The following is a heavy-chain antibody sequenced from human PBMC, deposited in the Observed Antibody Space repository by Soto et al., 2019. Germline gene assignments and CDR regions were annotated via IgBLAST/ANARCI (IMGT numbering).Heavy chain of an antibody. V-gene: IGHV1-8*01. J-gene: IGHJ6*02. CDR1: GDTFTNYD. CDR2: MNPNSGNT. CDR3: ARGRNGMDV. Sequence: QVQLVQSGAEVKKPGASVKVSCKASGDTFTNYDIKWVLQDTGQGLEWMGWMNPNSGNTGYAQKFQGRVTMTRNTSISTAYMELSSLRYEDTAVYYCARGRNGMDVWGQGTTVTVSS.